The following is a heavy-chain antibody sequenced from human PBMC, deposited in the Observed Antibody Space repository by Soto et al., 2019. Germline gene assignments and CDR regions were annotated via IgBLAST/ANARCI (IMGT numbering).Heavy chain of an antibody. D-gene: IGHD1-7*01. CDR2: ISGSGGST. V-gene: IGHV3-23*01. J-gene: IGHJ4*02. CDR1: GFTFSSYA. Sequence: EVQLLESGGGLVQPGGSLRLSCAASGFTFSSYAMSWVRQAPGKGLEWVSAISGSGGSTYYADSVKGRFTISRDNSKNTLYLQMNSLRAEDTAVYYCATLPNPHNWNYVGYYFDYWGQGTLVTVSS. CDR3: ATLPNPHNWNYVGYYFDY.